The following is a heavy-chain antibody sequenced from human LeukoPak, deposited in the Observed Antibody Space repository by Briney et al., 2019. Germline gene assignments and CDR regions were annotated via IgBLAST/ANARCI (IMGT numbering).Heavy chain of an antibody. CDR2: ISSSSSYI. Sequence: PGGSLRLSCAASGFTFSSYSMNWVRQAPGKGLEWVSSISSSSSYIYYADSVKGRFTISRDNAKNSLYLQMNSLRAEDTAVYYCARLCGGDCYFAFDLWGQGTMVTVSS. V-gene: IGHV3-21*01. CDR1: GFTFSSYS. J-gene: IGHJ3*01. CDR3: ARLCGGDCYFAFDL. D-gene: IGHD2-21*02.